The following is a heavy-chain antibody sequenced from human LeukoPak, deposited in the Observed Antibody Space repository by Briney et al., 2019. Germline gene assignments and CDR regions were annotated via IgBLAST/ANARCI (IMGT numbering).Heavy chain of an antibody. V-gene: IGHV4-39*01. Sequence: SETLSLTCTVSGGSISSSSYYWGWIRQPPGKGMEWIGSIYYSGSTYYNPSLKSRVTISVDTSKNQFSLKLSSVTAADTAVYYCASRLRFLGWLSNDYWGQGTLVTVSS. CDR2: IYYSGST. J-gene: IGHJ4*02. CDR1: GGSISSSSYY. D-gene: IGHD3-3*01. CDR3: ASRLRFLGWLSNDY.